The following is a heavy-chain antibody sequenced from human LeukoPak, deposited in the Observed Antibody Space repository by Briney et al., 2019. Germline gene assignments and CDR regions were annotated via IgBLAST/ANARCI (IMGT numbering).Heavy chain of an antibody. V-gene: IGHV4-31*03. D-gene: IGHD2-2*02. CDR3: ARGRGGRPSIVVVPAAIRVDY. Sequence: SETLSLTCTVSGGSISSGGYYWSWIRQHPGTGLEWIGYIYYSGSTNYNPSLKSRVTISVDTSKNQFSLKLSSVTAADTAVYYCARGRGGRPSIVVVPAAIRVDYWGQGTLVTVSS. CDR1: GGSISSGGYY. CDR2: IYYSGST. J-gene: IGHJ4*02.